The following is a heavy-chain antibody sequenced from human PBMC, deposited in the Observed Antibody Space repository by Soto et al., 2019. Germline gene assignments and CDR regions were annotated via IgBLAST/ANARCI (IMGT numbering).Heavy chain of an antibody. J-gene: IGHJ6*02. V-gene: IGHV3-23*01. CDR1: GFTFSSYA. CDR3: AKDAYGSGALNDYYGMDV. Sequence: GASLRLSCAASGFTFSSYAMSWVRQAPGKGLEWVSAISGSGGSTYYADSVKGRFTISRDNSKNTLYLQMNSLRAEDTAVYYCAKDAYGSGALNDYYGMDVWGQGTTVTVSS. D-gene: IGHD3-10*01. CDR2: ISGSGGST.